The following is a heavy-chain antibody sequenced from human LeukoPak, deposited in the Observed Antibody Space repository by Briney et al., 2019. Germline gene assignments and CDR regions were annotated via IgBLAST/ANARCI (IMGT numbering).Heavy chain of an antibody. J-gene: IGHJ4*02. CDR3: ARDYWWNYDY. CDR1: GFTFSDYA. V-gene: IGHV3-30-3*01. Sequence: GGSLRLSCAASGFTFSDYAMHWVRQAPGKGLEWVAVISKDGSDKYYPGSVRGRFTISRDKSKNTIYLQMDSLRAEDTAIYYCARDYWWNYDYWGQGTLVTVSS. CDR2: ISKDGSDK. D-gene: IGHD1-7*01.